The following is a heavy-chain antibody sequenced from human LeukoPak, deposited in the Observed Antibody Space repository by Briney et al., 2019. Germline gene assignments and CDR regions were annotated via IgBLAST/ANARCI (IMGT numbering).Heavy chain of an antibody. CDR2: IYSSGTT. J-gene: IGHJ4*02. CDR1: GGSISSYY. Sequence: SETLSLTCTVSGGSISSYYWSWIRQPPGKGLEWIGSIYSSGTTYYNPSLKSRVTISVDTSKNQFSLKLSSVTAADTAVYYCARARYTAMITQWGQGTLVTVSS. D-gene: IGHD5-18*01. CDR3: ARARYTAMITQ. V-gene: IGHV4-39*07.